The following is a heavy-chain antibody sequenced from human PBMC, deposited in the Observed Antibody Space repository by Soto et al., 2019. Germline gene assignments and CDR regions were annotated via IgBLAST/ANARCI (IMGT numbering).Heavy chain of an antibody. CDR1: GFTFSSFA. CDR3: ARGGPRDGYRDLDY. CDR2: VTNTGSST. V-gene: IGHV3-23*05. J-gene: IGHJ4*02. D-gene: IGHD5-18*01. Sequence: DVQLLESGGDLVQPGGSLRLSCAASGFTFSSFAMTWVRQAPGKGLEWVASVTNTGSSTYYVDSVKGHFTISRDNSKNTLFLQMSSLRAEDTAVYYCARGGPRDGYRDLDYWGQGTQVTVSS.